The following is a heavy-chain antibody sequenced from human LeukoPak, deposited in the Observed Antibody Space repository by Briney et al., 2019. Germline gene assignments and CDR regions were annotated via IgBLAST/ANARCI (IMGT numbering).Heavy chain of an antibody. J-gene: IGHJ5*02. CDR1: GGSLNSPNYY. V-gene: IGHV4-39*01. D-gene: IGHD3-10*01. CDR3: ARHDYYGSLNWFDP. CDR2: IYYTGTT. Sequence: SETLSLTCIVSGGSLNSPNYYWGWIRQPPGKGLEWIGTIYYTGTTYYNPSLKSRLTISVDTSKNQFSLKLTSVTAADTAVYYCARHDYYGSLNWFDPWGQGTLNTVSS.